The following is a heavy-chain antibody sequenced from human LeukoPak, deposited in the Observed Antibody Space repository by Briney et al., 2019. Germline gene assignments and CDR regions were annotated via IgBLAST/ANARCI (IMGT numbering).Heavy chain of an antibody. CDR3: ARGQYCSGGSCYSNWFDP. J-gene: IGHJ5*02. V-gene: IGHV4-34*01. D-gene: IGHD2-15*01. CDR2: INHSGST. CDR1: GGSFSGYY. Sequence: SETLSLTCAVYGGSFSGYYWSWIRQPPGKGLEWIGKINHSGSTNYNPSLKSRVTISVDTSKNQFSLKLSSVTAADTAVYYCARGQYCSGGSCYSNWFDPWGQGTLVTVSS.